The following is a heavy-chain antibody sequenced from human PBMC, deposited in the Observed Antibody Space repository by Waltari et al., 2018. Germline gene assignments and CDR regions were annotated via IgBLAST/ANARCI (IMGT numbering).Heavy chain of an antibody. CDR2: ISAYNGNT. V-gene: IGHV1-18*01. CDR3: ARGIAVAGPLSNIFKY. CDR1: GYTFTSHG. D-gene: IGHD6-19*01. J-gene: IGHJ4*02. Sequence: QVQLVQSGAEVKKPGASVKVSCKASGYTFTSHGISWVRQAPGQGLEWMGWISAYNGNTNYAQKLQGRVSMTTDTSTRTAYRELRSLKSDDTAVYYCARGIAVAGPLSNIFKYWGQGTLVTVSS.